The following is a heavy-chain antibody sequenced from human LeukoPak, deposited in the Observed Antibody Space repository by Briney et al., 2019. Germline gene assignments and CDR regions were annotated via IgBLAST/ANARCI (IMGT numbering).Heavy chain of an antibody. CDR3: ARGRFTHLDY. V-gene: IGHV4-39*01. D-gene: IGHD3-10*01. Sequence: SETLSLTCTVSGVSIRRRSYLWRWIRQPPGKGLDWTGRTYYSGPTYKDPSTTSRATISATTSKRQISLKLSAATAADTAVYYCARGRFTHLDYWGQGTLVTVSS. J-gene: IGHJ4*02. CDR2: TYYSGPT. CDR1: GVSIRRRSYL.